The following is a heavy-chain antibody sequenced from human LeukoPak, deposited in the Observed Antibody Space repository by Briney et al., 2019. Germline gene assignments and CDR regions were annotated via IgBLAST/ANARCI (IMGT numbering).Heavy chain of an antibody. J-gene: IGHJ4*02. V-gene: IGHV3-48*04. CDR1: GFTFSSYS. Sequence: GGSLRLSCAASGFTFSSYSMNWVRQAPGKGLEWVSYISSSSSTIYYADSVKGRFTISRDNAKNSLYLQMNSLRAEDTAVYYCARDRYSSGWLPDYWGQGTLLTVSS. D-gene: IGHD6-19*01. CDR2: ISSSSSTI. CDR3: ARDRYSSGWLPDY.